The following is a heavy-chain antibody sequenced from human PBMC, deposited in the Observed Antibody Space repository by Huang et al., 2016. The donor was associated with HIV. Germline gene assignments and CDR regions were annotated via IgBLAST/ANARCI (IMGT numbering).Heavy chain of an antibody. CDR3: AKDPYSSSWFDHFDY. V-gene: IGHV3-23*01. Sequence: EVQLLESGGGLVQPGGSLRLSCAASGFTFSSYAMRLVRQAPGKGMEGVLVISGGGGSTYYADSVKGRFTISRDNSKKTLYLQMNSLRAEDAAVYYCAKDPYSSSWFDHFDYWGQGTLVTVSS. CDR2: ISGGGGST. CDR1: GFTFSSYA. D-gene: IGHD6-13*01. J-gene: IGHJ4*02.